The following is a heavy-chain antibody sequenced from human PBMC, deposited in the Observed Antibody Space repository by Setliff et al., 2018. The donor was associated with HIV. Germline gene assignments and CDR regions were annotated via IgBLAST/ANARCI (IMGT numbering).Heavy chain of an antibody. CDR3: ARGGPTVAYGVDV. D-gene: IGHD4-17*01. CDR1: GFSFRNSFYN. J-gene: IGHJ6*02. CDR2: IYYSGTT. V-gene: IGHV4-39*02. Sequence: SETLSLTCNVSGFSFRNSFYNWGWIRQPPGKGLEWIGTIYYSGTTYYNPSLKSRVTMSIDTSQNQFSLKLTSVTATDTAVYYCARGGPTVAYGVDVWGQGTTVTVSS.